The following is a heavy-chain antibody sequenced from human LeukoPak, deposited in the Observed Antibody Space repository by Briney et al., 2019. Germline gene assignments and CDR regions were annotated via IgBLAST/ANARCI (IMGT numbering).Heavy chain of an antibody. V-gene: IGHV3-23*01. D-gene: IGHD3-22*01. J-gene: IGHJ6*02. CDR2: ISGSGGST. CDR1: GFTFSSYA. CDR3: TKHITTDATTPFHYGMDV. Sequence: GGSLRLSCAASGFTFSSYAMSWVRQAPGKGLEWVSAISGSGGSTYYADSVKGRFTISRDNAKNSLHLQMDSLRAEDTAVYYCTKHITTDATTPFHYGMDVWGQGTTVTVSS.